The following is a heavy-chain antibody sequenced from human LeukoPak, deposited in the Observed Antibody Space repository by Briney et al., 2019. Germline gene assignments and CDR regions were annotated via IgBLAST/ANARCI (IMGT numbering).Heavy chain of an antibody. CDR2: INHSGST. J-gene: IGHJ4*02. D-gene: IGHD4-17*01. CDR3: AREDTVTRVLDY. V-gene: IGHV4-34*01. Sequence: SETLSLTCAVYGGSFSGYYWSWIRQPPGKGLERIGEINHSGSTNYNPSLKSRVTISVDPSKNQFSLKLSSVTAADTAVYYCAREDTVTRVLDYWGQGTLVTVSS. CDR1: GGSFSGYY.